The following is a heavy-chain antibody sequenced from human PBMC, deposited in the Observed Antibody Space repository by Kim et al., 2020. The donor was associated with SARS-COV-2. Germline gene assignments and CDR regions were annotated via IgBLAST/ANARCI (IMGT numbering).Heavy chain of an antibody. J-gene: IGHJ4*02. D-gene: IGHD2-15*01. CDR3: ARGDFSSRWYYFDS. CDR1: GGSIVSDDHS. CDR2: VSYSGIT. Sequence: SETLSLTCSVSGGSIVSDDHSWSWIRQPPGKGLEWIANVSYSGITQYNPSLRERLSISVDTSKDQFSLKLASVTAADTAMYFCARGDFSSRWYYFDSWGRGILITVS. V-gene: IGHV4-30-4*01.